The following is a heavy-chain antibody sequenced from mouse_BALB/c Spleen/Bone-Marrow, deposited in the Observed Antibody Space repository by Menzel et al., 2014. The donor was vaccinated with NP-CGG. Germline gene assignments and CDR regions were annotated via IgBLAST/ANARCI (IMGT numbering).Heavy chain of an antibody. D-gene: IGHD2-3*01. J-gene: IGHJ4*01. CDR3: ARSYDGYPYAMNY. CDR2: FDPFNGGT. V-gene: IGHV1S135*01. CDR1: GYLFTSYY. Sequence: EVQLQESGPELMKPGASVKISCKASGYLFTSYYMHWVKQSHGESLEWIGYFDPFNGGTSYNQKFKGKATLTVDKSSSTAYVHLSSLTSEDSAVYFCARSYDGYPYAMNYWGQGTSVTVSS.